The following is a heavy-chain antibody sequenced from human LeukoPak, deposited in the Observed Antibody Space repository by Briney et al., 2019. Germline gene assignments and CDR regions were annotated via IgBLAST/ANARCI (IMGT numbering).Heavy chain of an antibody. V-gene: IGHV3-21*01. CDR2: ISSSSSYI. J-gene: IGHJ4*02. CDR1: GFTFSSYN. Sequence: GGSLRLSCAASGFTFSSYNMNWVRQAPGKGLEWVSSISSSSSYIYYADSVKGRFTISRDNAKNSLYLQMNSLRAEDTAVYYCARADIVATGGDYWGQGTLVSVSS. CDR3: ARADIVATGGDY. D-gene: IGHD5-12*01.